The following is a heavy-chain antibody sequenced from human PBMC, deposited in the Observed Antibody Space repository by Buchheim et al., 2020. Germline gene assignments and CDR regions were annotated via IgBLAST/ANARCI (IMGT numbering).Heavy chain of an antibody. CDR3: AREGVGYCSGGSCYSFYYGMDV. CDR2: IYHSGST. Sequence: QVQLQESGPGLVKPSGTLSLTCAVSGGSISSSNWWCWVRQPPGKGLEWIGEIYHSGSTNYNPSLTSRVTISVDKSKNQFSLKLSSVTAADTAVYYCAREGVGYCSGGSCYSFYYGMDVWGQGTT. J-gene: IGHJ6*02. D-gene: IGHD2-15*01. CDR1: GGSISSSNW. V-gene: IGHV4-4*02.